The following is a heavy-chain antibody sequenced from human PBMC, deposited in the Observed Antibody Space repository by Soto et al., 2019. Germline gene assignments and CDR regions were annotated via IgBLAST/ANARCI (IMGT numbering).Heavy chain of an antibody. CDR1: GGTFSSYA. CDR2: IIPIFGTA. CDR3: AREVGGYSGRHVFDY. J-gene: IGHJ4*02. Sequence: QVQLVQSGAEVKKPGSSVKVSCKASGGTFSSYAISWVRQAPGQGLEWMGGIIPIFGTANYAQKFQGRVTITADESTSTVYMELSSLRSKVTAVYYCAREVGGYSGRHVFDYWGQGTLVTVSS. V-gene: IGHV1-69*01. D-gene: IGHD1-26*01.